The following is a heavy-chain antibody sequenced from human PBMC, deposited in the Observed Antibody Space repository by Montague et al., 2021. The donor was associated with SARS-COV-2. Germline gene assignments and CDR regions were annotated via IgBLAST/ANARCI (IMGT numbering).Heavy chain of an antibody. J-gene: IGHJ4*02. Sequence: SVKVSCKVSGYSLTELPMHWVRQAPGKGLEWMGGVDPEDGTTIYAQNFQGRLTIAEDTSADAAYMELSSLRSDDTAVYYCATSADWGSTGRFDFWGQGTLVTVSS. V-gene: IGHV1-24*01. CDR1: GYSLTELP. CDR2: VDPEDGTT. CDR3: ATSADWGSTGRFDF. D-gene: IGHD7-27*01.